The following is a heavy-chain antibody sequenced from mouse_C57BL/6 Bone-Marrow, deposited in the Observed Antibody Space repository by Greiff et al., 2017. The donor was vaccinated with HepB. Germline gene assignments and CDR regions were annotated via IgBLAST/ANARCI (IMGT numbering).Heavy chain of an antibody. J-gene: IGHJ3*01. CDR2: IYPGDGDT. V-gene: IGHV1-82*01. D-gene: IGHD1-3*01. Sequence: QVQLKESGPELVKPGASVKISCKASGYAFSSSWMNWVKQRPGKGLEWIGRIYPGDGDTNYNGKFKGKATLTADKSSSTAYMQLSSLTSEDSAVYFCAREESKGFAYWGQGTLVTVSA. CDR3: AREESKGFAY. CDR1: GYAFSSSW.